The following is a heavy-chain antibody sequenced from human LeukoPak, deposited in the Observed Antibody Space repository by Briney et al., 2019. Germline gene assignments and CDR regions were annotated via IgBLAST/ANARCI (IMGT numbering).Heavy chain of an antibody. V-gene: IGHV5-51*01. CDR3: ARRHYDSTDFDP. D-gene: IGHD3-22*01. J-gene: IGHJ5*02. CDR1: GQSFANYW. Sequence: PGESLKISCKASGQSFANYWIGWVRQTPGKGLEWMGIIHPADSDIVYSPSFQGQVTISADNSINTAYLQWSSLKASDTAIHYCARRHYDSTDFDPWGQGTLVTVSS. CDR2: IHPADSDI.